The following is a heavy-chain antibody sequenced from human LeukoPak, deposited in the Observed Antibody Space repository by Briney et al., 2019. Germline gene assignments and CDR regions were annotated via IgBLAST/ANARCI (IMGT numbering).Heavy chain of an antibody. CDR1: GFTFSSYA. CDR2: ISGSGGST. D-gene: IGHD1-7*01. V-gene: IGHV3-23*01. J-gene: IGHJ4*02. Sequence: PGGSLRLSCAASGFTFSSYAMSWVRQAPGKGLEWVSAISGSGGSTYYADSVKGRFSISRGNSKNMLYLQMNSLRAEDTAVYYCAKGVRDNWNYRFYYWGQGTLVTVSS. CDR3: AKGVRDNWNYRFYY.